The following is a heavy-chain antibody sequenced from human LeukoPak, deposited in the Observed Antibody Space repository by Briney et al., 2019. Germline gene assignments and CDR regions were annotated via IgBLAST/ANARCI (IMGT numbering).Heavy chain of an antibody. CDR1: GGTFSSYA. V-gene: IGHV1-69*04. D-gene: IGHD6-19*01. Sequence: SVKVSCKASGGTFSSYAISWVQQAPGQGLEWMGRIIPILGIANYAQKFQGRVTITADKSTSTAYMELSSLRSEDTAVYYCAGEIAVAGNTLYYYGMDVWGQGTTVTVSS. CDR2: IIPILGIA. CDR3: AGEIAVAGNTLYYYGMDV. J-gene: IGHJ6*02.